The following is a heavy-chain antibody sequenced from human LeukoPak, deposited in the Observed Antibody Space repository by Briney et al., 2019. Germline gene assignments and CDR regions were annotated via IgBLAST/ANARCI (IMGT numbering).Heavy chain of an antibody. V-gene: IGHV3-9*01. Sequence: GGSLRLSCAVSGFTFDDYAMHWVRQAPGKGLEWVSGISWNSGTIGYADSVKGRFTISRDNAKNSLYLQMNSLRAEDTAVYYCARRGRIVGHGYYYYMDVWGKGTTVTVSS. CDR2: ISWNSGTI. J-gene: IGHJ6*03. CDR1: GFTFDDYA. CDR3: ARRGRIVGHGYYYYMDV. D-gene: IGHD1-26*01.